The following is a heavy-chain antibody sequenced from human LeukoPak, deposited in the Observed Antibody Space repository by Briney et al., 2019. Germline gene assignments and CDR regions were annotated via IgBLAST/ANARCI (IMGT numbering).Heavy chain of an antibody. CDR2: ISYDGSNK. V-gene: IGHV3-30-3*01. CDR3: AREVTTGHYYFDY. CDR1: GCTFSSCV. J-gene: IGHJ4*02. Sequence: GRSLRLSCAASGCTFSSCVRHWVRQAPGKGLEWVAVISYDGSNKYYAASVKGRFTISRDNSKNTLYLQMNSLRADDTAVYYCAREVTTGHYYFDYWGQGTLVTVSS. D-gene: IGHD1-14*01.